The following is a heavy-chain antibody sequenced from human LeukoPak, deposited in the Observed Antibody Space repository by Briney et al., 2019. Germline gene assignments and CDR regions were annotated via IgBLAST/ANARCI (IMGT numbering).Heavy chain of an antibody. Sequence: GGSLRPPLATSGFPFRNYGMDWVPQAPRKGPGGVAFIWYDGSNKYYGDSVKGRFTISRDNSKNTLYLQMNSLRAEDTAVYYCAQGQQLGAEYFQHWGQGTLVTVSS. V-gene: IGHV3-30*02. CDR1: GFPFRNYG. J-gene: IGHJ1*01. D-gene: IGHD6-13*01. CDR3: AQGQQLGAEYFQH. CDR2: IWYDGSNK.